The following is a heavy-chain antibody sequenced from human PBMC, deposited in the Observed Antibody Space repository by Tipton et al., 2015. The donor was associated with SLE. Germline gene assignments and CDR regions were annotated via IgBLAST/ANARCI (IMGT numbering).Heavy chain of an antibody. CDR2: VYYSGST. Sequence: TLSLTCTISGGSISTYFWSWIRQPPGKGLEWIGYVYYSGSTHYNPSLTSRVSMSVDTSKNQFSLKLTSVTGADTAMYYCARGLDWGSDPRMFDQWGQGTLVTVSS. CDR1: GGSISTYF. CDR3: ARGLDWGSDPRMFDQ. V-gene: IGHV4-59*08. J-gene: IGHJ4*02. D-gene: IGHD3/OR15-3a*01.